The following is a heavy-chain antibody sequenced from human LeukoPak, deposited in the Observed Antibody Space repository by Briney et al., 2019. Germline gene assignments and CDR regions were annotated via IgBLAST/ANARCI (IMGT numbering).Heavy chain of an antibody. Sequence: GGSLRLSCTAPGFTFANARATWVRQAPGKGLEWVGRIKSKTESETTGYAAPVKGRFTISRDDSKNTVYLQMNSLKTEDTAVYYCRRDWFDPWGQGTLVTVSS. CDR3: RRDWFDP. V-gene: IGHV3-15*01. CDR1: GFTFANAR. J-gene: IGHJ5*02. CDR2: IKSKTESETT.